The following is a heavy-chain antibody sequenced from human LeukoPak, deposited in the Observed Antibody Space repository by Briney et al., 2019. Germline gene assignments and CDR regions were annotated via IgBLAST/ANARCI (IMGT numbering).Heavy chain of an antibody. Sequence: GGSLRLSCTASGFTFSSAWMHWVRQGPGKGLVWVSHIRTDGSSTGYVDSVKGRFTISRDNAKNTLYLQMNSLRAEDTAVYYCVRGRDAFDIWGQGTMVTVSS. J-gene: IGHJ3*02. CDR1: GFTFSSAW. CDR3: VRGRDAFDI. V-gene: IGHV3-74*01. CDR2: IRTDGSST.